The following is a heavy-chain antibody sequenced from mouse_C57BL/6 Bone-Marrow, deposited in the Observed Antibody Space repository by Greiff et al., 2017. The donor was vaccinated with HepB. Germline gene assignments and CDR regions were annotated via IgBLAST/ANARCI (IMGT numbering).Heavy chain of an antibody. CDR2: IDPSDSYT. J-gene: IGHJ4*01. CDR3: ARPPGYGSLVDY. CDR1: GYTFTSYW. V-gene: IGHV1-69*01. Sequence: VQLQQPGAELVMPGASVKLSCKASGYTFTSYWMHWVKQRPGQGLEWIGEIDPSDSYTNYNQKFKGKSTLTVDKSSSTAYMQLSSLTSEDSAVYYCARPPGYGSLVDYWGQGTSVTVSS. D-gene: IGHD1-1*01.